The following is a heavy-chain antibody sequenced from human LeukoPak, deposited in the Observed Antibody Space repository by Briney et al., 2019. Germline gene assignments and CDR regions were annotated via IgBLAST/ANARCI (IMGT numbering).Heavy chain of an antibody. CDR3: AREGRERPHYYDY. CDR1: GYTFTGYY. D-gene: IGHD1-26*01. CDR2: INPYSGYT. J-gene: IGHJ4*02. V-gene: IGHV1-2*02. Sequence: ASVKVSRKASGYTFTGYYMHWVRQAPGQGLEWMGWINPYSGYTKYAQKFQDRVTMTRDTSINTAYLELSSLRFDDTAVYYCAREGRERPHYYDYWGQGSLVAVSS.